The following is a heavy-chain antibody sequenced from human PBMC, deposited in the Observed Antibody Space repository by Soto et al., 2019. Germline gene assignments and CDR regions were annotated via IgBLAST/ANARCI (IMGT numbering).Heavy chain of an antibody. J-gene: IGHJ6*03. CDR2: IYYSGST. Sequence: SETLSLTCTVSGGSISSSSYYWGWIRQPPGKGLEWIGSIYYSGSTYYNPSLKSRVTISVDTSKNQFSLKLSSVTAADTAVYYCASPNIGGSSSSYYYYYMDVWGKGTTVTVSS. CDR1: GGSISSSSYY. V-gene: IGHV4-39*01. CDR3: ASPNIGGSSSSYYYYYMDV. D-gene: IGHD6-6*01.